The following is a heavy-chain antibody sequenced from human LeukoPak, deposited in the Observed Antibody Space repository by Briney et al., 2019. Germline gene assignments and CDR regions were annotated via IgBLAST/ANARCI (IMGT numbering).Heavy chain of an antibody. CDR1: GASISSGDYY. J-gene: IGHJ4*02. D-gene: IGHD2-2*01. Sequence: SQTLSLTCTVSGASISSGDYYWSWIRQPPGTGLEWIGYIYYSGSIYYNPSLKSRVTISVDTSKNQFSLKLSSVTAADTAVYYCARWADIVVVPAAYYFDYWGQGTLVTVSS. CDR3: ARWADIVVVPAAYYFDY. V-gene: IGHV4-30-4*08. CDR2: IYYSGSI.